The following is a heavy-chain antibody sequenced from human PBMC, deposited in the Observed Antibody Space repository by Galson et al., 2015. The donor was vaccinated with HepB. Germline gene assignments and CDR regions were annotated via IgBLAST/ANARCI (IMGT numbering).Heavy chain of an antibody. J-gene: IGHJ6*02. CDR2: ISSSSSYI. CDR3: ARDLGDMLSSSWNYYYYGMDV. CDR1: GFTFSSYS. Sequence: SLRLSCAASGFTFSSYSMNWVRQAPGKGLEWVSSISSSSSYIYYADTVKGRFTISRDNAKNSLYLEMNSLRAEDTAVYYCARDLGDMLSSSWNYYYYGMDVWGQGTTVTVSS. V-gene: IGHV3-21*01. D-gene: IGHD6-13*01.